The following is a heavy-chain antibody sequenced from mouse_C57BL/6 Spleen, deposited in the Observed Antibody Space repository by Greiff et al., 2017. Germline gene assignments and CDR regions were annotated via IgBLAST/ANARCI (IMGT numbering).Heavy chain of an antibody. Sequence: VKLQESGPGLVQPSQSLSITCTVSGFSLTSYGVHWVRQSPGKGLEWLGVIWSGGSTDYNAAFISRLSISKDNSKSQVFFKMNSLQADDTAIYYCARGGYYSNFAYWGQGTLVTVSA. CDR1: GFSLTSYG. D-gene: IGHD2-5*01. CDR2: IWSGGST. CDR3: ARGGYYSNFAY. J-gene: IGHJ3*01. V-gene: IGHV2-2*01.